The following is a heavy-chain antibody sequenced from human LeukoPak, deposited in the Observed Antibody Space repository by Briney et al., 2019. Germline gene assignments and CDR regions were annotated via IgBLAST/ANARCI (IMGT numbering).Heavy chain of an antibody. V-gene: IGHV1-2*02. D-gene: IGHD2-2*02. Sequence: ASVRVSCKTSGYTFTGYYLHWVRQAPGQGLEWMGRIDPDSGGTHYAQKFQVRVTVTRDTSITTVYMELSGLTSDDTAVYYCARVPGPYTTSRFDHWGQGTLVTVSS. CDR2: IDPDSGGT. J-gene: IGHJ4*02. CDR3: ARVPGPYTTSRFDH. CDR1: GYTFTGYY.